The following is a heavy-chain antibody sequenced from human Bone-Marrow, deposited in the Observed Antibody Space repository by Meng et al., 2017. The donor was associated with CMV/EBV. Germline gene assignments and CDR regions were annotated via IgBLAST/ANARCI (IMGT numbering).Heavy chain of an antibody. CDR2: IYYSGST. D-gene: IGHD3-10*01. V-gene: IGHV4-61*01. CDR1: GGSVSGGSYY. CDR3: ARKRTYYYGSGGYGYNWFDP. Sequence: SEPLSLTCTVSGGSVSGGSYYWSWIRQPPGKGLEWIGYIYYSGSTNYNPSLKSRFTISVDTSQNQFSLKLSSVTAADMAVYYCARKRTYYYGSGGYGYNWFDPWGQGTLVTVSS. J-gene: IGHJ5*02.